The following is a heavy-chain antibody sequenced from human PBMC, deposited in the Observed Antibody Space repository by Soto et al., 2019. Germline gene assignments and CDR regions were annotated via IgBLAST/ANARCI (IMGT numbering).Heavy chain of an antibody. J-gene: IGHJ6*03. V-gene: IGHV4-59*01. CDR1: CGSLSSYY. CDR2: IYYSGST. CDR3: ARGSALEKYYYYYYMDV. Sequence: PEPLSLTCTVSCGSLSSYYCSWIRQPPGKGLEWIGYIYYSGSTNYNPSLKSRVTISVDTSKNQFSLKLSSVTAADTAVYYCARGSALEKYYYYYYMDVWGKGTTVTSP.